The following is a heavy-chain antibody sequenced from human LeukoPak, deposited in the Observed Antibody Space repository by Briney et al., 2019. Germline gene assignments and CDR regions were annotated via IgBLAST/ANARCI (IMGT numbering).Heavy chain of an antibody. D-gene: IGHD3-3*01. CDR3: ARVFSYPLRAPFDP. V-gene: IGHV4-61*05. CDR2: IYYSGST. J-gene: IGHJ5*02. Sequence: SETLSLTCTVSGGSISSSSYYWGWIRQPPGKGLEWIGYIYYSGSTNYNPSLKSRVTISVDTSKNQFSLKLSSVTAADTAVYYCARVFSYPLRAPFDPWGQGTLVTVSS. CDR1: GGSISSSSYY.